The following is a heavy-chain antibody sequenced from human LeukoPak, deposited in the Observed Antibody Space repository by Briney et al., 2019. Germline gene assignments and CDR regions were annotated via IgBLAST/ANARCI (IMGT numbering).Heavy chain of an antibody. J-gene: IGHJ4*01. Sequence: PSDTLSLTCTVSGGSISSNNYYWAWIRQPPGKGLEWIGSIYSSGSASYNPSLKSRVSIVLGTSKNQFSLKVTSVTAADTAVYYCARDRSSYAKGHYDYWGQGTLVTVSS. CDR1: GGSISSNNYY. CDR3: ARDRSSYAKGHYDY. D-gene: IGHD6-6*01. V-gene: IGHV4-39*07. CDR2: IYSSGSA.